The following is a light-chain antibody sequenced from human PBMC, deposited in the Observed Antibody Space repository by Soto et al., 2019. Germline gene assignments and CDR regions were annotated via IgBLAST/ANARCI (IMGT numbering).Light chain of an antibody. CDR3: QQYGSSRT. CDR2: GAS. CDR1: QSVSSSY. V-gene: IGKV3-20*01. J-gene: IGKJ1*01. Sequence: EIVLTQSPGTLSLSPGESATLSCRASQSVSSSYLAWYQQKPGKAPRLLIYGASSRATGIPDRLSGSGSGTDFTLTIRRLEPEDFAVYYCQQYGSSRTFGQGTKVDIK.